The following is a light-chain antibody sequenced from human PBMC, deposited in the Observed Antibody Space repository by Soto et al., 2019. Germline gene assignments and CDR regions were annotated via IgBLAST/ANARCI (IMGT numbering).Light chain of an antibody. CDR2: EVS. J-gene: IGLJ2*01. CDR1: SSDVGAYNY. V-gene: IGLV2-14*01. Sequence: QSALTQPASVSGSPGQSITISCTGTSSDVGAYNYVSWYQQHPGKAPKLMMFEVSDRPSGVSNRFSGSKSVNTASLTSSGLQAEDEADYDCSSYTSSNPLVFGGGTQLTVL. CDR3: SSYTSSNPLV.